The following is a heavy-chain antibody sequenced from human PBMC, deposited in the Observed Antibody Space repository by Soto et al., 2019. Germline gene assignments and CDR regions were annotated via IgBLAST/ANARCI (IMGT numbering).Heavy chain of an antibody. V-gene: IGHV4-31*03. J-gene: IGHJ5*02. CDR2: IYYSGST. CDR1: GGSISSGGYY. Sequence: QVQLQESGPGLVKPSQTLSLTCTVSGGSISSGGYYWSWIRQHPGKGLEWIGYIYYSGSTYYNPSLKSRVTILVDTSKNQFSLKLSSVTAADTAVYYCARVDSSGYLGWFDPWGQGTLVTVSS. CDR3: ARVDSSGYLGWFDP. D-gene: IGHD3-22*01.